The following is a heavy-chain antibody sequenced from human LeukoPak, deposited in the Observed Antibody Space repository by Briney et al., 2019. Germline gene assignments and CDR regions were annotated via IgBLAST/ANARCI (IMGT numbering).Heavy chain of an antibody. D-gene: IGHD1-26*01. J-gene: IGHJ4*02. V-gene: IGHV3-48*03. CDR3: ARDYSSGSFYGDYYFDY. CDR1: GFTFSSYE. CDR2: ISSSGSTI. Sequence: GGSLRLSCAASGFTFSSYEMNWVRQAPGKGLEWVSYISSSGSTIYYADSVKGRFTISRDNAKNSLYLQTNSLRAEDTAVYYCARDYSSGSFYGDYYFDYWGQGTLVTVSS.